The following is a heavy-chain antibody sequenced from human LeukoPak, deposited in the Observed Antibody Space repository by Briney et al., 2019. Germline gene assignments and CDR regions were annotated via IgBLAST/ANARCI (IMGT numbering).Heavy chain of an antibody. Sequence: SETLSLTRTVSGGSISSHYWSWIRQPPGKGLEWIGYIYYSGSTNYNPSLKSRVTISVDTSKNQFSLKLSSVTAADTAVYYCARDLSVVGYSGAFDIWGQGTMVTVSS. CDR1: GGSISSHY. V-gene: IGHV4-59*11. D-gene: IGHD3-22*01. CDR3: ARDLSVVGYSGAFDI. CDR2: IYYSGST. J-gene: IGHJ3*02.